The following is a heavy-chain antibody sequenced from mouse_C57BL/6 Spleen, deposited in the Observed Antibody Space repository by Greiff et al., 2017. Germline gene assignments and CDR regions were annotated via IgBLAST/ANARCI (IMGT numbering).Heavy chain of an antibody. D-gene: IGHD2-3*01. J-gene: IGHJ4*01. CDR3: ARQGIYDCYYVGGYYAMDY. Sequence: EVMLVESGGGLVQPGASLKLSCAASGFTFSDYYMYWVRQTPEKRLEWVAYISNGGGSTYYPDTVKGSFTISRDNAKNTLYLQMSRLKSEDTAMYYGARQGIYDCYYVGGYYAMDYWGQGTSVTVSS. V-gene: IGHV5-12*01. CDR1: GFTFSDYY. CDR2: ISNGGGST.